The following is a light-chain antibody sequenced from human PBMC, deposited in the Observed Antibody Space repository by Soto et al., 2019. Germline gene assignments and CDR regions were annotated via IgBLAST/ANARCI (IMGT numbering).Light chain of an antibody. Sequence: QSVLTQPRSVSGTPGQSFTISCTGTSSDVGGYDFVSWYQQHPGKAPKLTIYDVTKRPSWVPDRFSGAKSGNSASLTISGLRAEDEADYYCCSYAGSYNLGVFGGGTKLTVL. CDR1: SSDVGGYDF. J-gene: IGLJ3*02. CDR2: DVT. V-gene: IGLV2-11*01. CDR3: CSYAGSYNLGV.